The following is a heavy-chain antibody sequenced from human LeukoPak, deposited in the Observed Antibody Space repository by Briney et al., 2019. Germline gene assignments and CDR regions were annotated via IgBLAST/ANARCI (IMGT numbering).Heavy chain of an antibody. CDR1: GFTFNTYA. CDR3: ARGDHVSGRQPFHI. V-gene: IGHV3-30*01. Sequence: GGSLRLSCAASGFTFNTYAMHWVRQAPGKGLEWLAVISYDGRNKVFADSVKGRVTLSRDNSRNTLSLEVNNLRPEDTAVYYCARGDHVSGRQPFHIWGQGTLVTVSS. J-gene: IGHJ3*02. CDR2: ISYDGRNK. D-gene: IGHD6-6*01.